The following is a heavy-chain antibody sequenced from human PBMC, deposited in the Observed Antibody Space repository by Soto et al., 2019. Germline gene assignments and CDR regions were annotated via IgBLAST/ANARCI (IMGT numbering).Heavy chain of an antibody. CDR1: GGSISSGGYS. J-gene: IGHJ4*02. V-gene: IGHV4-30-2*01. CDR3: ASSGPLYSAVTARDY. CDR2: IYHSGST. D-gene: IGHD1-26*01. Sequence: SETLSLTCAVSGGSISSGGYSWSWIRQPPGKGLEWIGYIYHSGSTYYNPSLKSRVTISVDRSKNQFSLNLSSVTAADTAVYFCASSGPLYSAVTARDYWGPGLLVTVS.